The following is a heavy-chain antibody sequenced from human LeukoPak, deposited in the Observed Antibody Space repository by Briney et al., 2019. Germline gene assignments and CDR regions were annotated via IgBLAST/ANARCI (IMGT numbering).Heavy chain of an antibody. D-gene: IGHD4-17*01. CDR2: ISRNGGST. J-gene: IGHJ4*02. CDR1: GFTFSSFA. CDR3: ASQGDSAYGDYN. V-gene: IGHV3-64D*09. Sequence: GGSLRLSCSASGFTFSSFAMHWVRQAPGKGLEYVAAISRNGGSTYYADSVKGRFTISRDNSKNTLYLQMSSLRAEDTAVYYCASQGDSAYGDYNWGQGTLVTVSS.